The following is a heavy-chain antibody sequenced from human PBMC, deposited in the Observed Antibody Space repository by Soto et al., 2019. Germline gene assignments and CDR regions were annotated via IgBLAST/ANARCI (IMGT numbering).Heavy chain of an antibody. Sequence: SETLSLTCAVYGGSSSDYSWTWIRQPPGKGLEWIGEINDSGSTNYTPSLERRVTISRDTSKNRFSLKLSSVTAADTAVYYCARGSHKLHSYDSSGFYHYVDYWGQGSLVTSPQ. D-gene: IGHD3-22*01. V-gene: IGHV4-34*01. CDR2: INDSGST. CDR3: ARGSHKLHSYDSSGFYHYVDY. CDR1: GGSSSDYS. J-gene: IGHJ4*02.